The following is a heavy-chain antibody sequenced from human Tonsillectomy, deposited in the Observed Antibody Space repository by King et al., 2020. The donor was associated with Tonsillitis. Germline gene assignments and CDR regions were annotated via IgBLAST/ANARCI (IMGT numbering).Heavy chain of an antibody. CDR2: ISSDGSNK. CDR1: GFIFSNYT. D-gene: IGHD3-10*01. Sequence: VQLVESAGGVVQPGRSLRLSCAASGFIFSNYTMHWVRQTPGKGLEWVAVISSDGSNKYYANSVKGQFTISRDNSKKTLYLRMNSLRAEDTAVYYCATLLVDSGSYYNNWFDPWGQGTLVTVSS. J-gene: IGHJ5*02. V-gene: IGHV3-30-3*01. CDR3: ATLLVDSGSYYNNWFDP.